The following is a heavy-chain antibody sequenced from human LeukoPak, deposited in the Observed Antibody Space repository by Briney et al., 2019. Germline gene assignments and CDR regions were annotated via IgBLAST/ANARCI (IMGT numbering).Heavy chain of an antibody. CDR1: GGSISSGGYS. CDR3: ARGSYDSSGYYSVNSAFDY. Sequence: SETLSLTCAVSGGSISSGGYSWSWIRQPPGKGLEWIGYIYHSGSTYYNPSLKSRVTISVDRSKNQFSLKLSSVTAADTAVYYCARGSYDSSGYYSVNSAFDYWGQGTLITVSS. J-gene: IGHJ4*02. D-gene: IGHD3-22*01. V-gene: IGHV4-30-2*01. CDR2: IYHSGST.